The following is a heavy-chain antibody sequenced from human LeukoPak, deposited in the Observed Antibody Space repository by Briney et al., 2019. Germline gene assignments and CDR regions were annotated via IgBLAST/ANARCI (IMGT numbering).Heavy chain of an antibody. CDR3: AKDNLSYGGSFHFDF. D-gene: IGHD1-26*01. Sequence: GGSLRLSCAASGFTFTSYAMSWVRQAPGKGLEWVSTFSYSGGSTYYTDSVKGRFTISRDNSKNTLYLQMNSLRAEDTAVYYCAKDNLSYGGSFHFDFWGQGTLVTVSS. CDR1: GFTFTSYA. CDR2: FSYSGGST. V-gene: IGHV3-23*01. J-gene: IGHJ4*02.